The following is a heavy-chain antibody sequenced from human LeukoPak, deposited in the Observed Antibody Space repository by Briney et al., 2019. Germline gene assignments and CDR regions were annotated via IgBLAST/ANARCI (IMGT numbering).Heavy chain of an antibody. J-gene: IGHJ4*02. CDR2: IWHDGSHK. V-gene: IGHV3-33*01. D-gene: IGHD3-22*01. Sequence: SGGSLRLSCAASGFTFSTYGMHWVRQAPGKGLEWVTVIWHDGSHKDYAGSVKGRFTISRDNAKNSLYLQMNSLRAEDTAVYYCARSADRSGYFREITLYYFDYWGQGALVTVSS. CDR3: ARSADRSGYFREITLYYFDY. CDR1: GFTFSTYG.